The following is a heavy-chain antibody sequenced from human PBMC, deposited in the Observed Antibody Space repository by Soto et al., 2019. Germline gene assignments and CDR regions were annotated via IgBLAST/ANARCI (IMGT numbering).Heavy chain of an antibody. CDR3: ARDLFGGYCLDY. CDR1: GGSINNNF. CDR2: VYYDGHT. D-gene: IGHD5-12*01. V-gene: IGHV4-59*01. J-gene: IGHJ4*02. Sequence: SETLSLTCTVSGGSINNNFWGWIRQPPGKGLEWIGYVYYDGHTDYNPSLESRDTIAVDKSKNQFSLKLTSVTAADTAVYYCARDLFGGYCLDYWGQGALVTVSS.